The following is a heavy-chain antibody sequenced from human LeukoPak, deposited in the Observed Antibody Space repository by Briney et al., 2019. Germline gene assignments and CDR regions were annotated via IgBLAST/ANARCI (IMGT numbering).Heavy chain of an antibody. Sequence: GGSLTLSCAASRLNLGTVWMSWVRQPPGRGLEWDAKKNQDGSVRDYVDSVKGRFTISRDNANNFLHLQMNSLRADDAAVYYCARYQNFYDTTGEGYFQHWGQGTLVTVSS. CDR1: RLNLGTVW. CDR3: ARYQNFYDTTGEGYFQH. CDR2: KNQDGSVR. V-gene: IGHV3-7*01. D-gene: IGHD3-22*01. J-gene: IGHJ1*01.